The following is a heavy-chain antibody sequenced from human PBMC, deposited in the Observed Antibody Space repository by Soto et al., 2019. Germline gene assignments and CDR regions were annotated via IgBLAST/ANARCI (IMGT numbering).Heavy chain of an antibody. CDR2: ISGNNGKT. CDR1: GYTFTNHG. V-gene: IGHV1-18*01. Sequence: QVQLVQSGAEVRKPGASVKVSCKASGYTFTNHGISWIRQAPGQGLEWLGWISGNNGKTKYAQRLQGRVTMTTDTSTNTTYMELRSLVSDDTDVYYCARDVSPLAYYFDFWGQVHLVTVSS. CDR3: ARDVSPLAYYFDF. J-gene: IGHJ4*02.